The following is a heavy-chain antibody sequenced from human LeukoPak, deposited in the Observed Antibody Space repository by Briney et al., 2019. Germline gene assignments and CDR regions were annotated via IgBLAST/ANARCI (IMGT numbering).Heavy chain of an antibody. D-gene: IGHD6-13*01. J-gene: IGHJ4*02. Sequence: GGSLRLSCAPSGFTFSRHGMHWVRQAPGKGLEWVAVISYDGSNKYYADSVKGRFTISRDNSKNTLYLQMNSLRAEDTAVYYCARAHPSIAAAGTPPPIDYWGQGTLVTVSS. V-gene: IGHV3-30*03. CDR1: GFTFSRHG. CDR3: ARAHPSIAAAGTPPPIDY. CDR2: ISYDGSNK.